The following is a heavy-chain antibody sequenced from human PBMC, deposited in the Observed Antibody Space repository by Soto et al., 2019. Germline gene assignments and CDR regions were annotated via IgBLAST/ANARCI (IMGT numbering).Heavy chain of an antibody. D-gene: IGHD1-26*01. Sequence: LSLTCTVSGASVSSSNHYWSWVRQPPGKGLEWIGYVYYSGSTNSNPSLKSRVTLSLDTSRSQFSLKLNSVTAADTPVYYCVHLSGSLYHYYGLYVWGQGTTVTVYS. V-gene: IGHV4-61*01. J-gene: IGHJ6*02. CDR2: VYYSGST. CDR3: VHLSGSLYHYYGLYV. CDR1: GASVSSSNHY.